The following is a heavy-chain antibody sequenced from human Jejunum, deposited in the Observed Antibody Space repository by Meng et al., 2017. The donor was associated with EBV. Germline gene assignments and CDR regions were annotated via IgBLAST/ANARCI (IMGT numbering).Heavy chain of an antibody. Sequence: QITLKESGPTLVEPTQTLPLTCTFSGFSLTTSGAGVGWIRQPPGKAPEWLALFYWDDDTRYNPSLKSRLTITKDSSKDQVVLTMTNLDPVDTGTYYCVHRLGSYYDGGGLYTYYFDYCCQGILVTVSS. D-gene: IGHD3-22*01. CDR1: GFSLTTSGAG. CDR3: VHRLGSYYDGGGLYTYYFDY. J-gene: IGHJ4*02. V-gene: IGHV2-5*02. CDR2: FYWDDDT.